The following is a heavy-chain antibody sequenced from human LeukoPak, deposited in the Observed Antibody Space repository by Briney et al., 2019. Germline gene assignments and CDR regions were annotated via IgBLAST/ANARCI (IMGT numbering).Heavy chain of an antibody. CDR3: ARDVSGSDYDESWC. CDR2: IYNSGSA. D-gene: IGHD1-26*01. J-gene: IGHJ4*02. CDR1: GGSISTDY. V-gene: IGHV4-59*01. Sequence: SETLSLTCTVSGGSISTDYWSWIRQPPGKGLEWIGYIYNSGSANYNPSLKSRVTISVDMSNNQFSLKLRSVTAADTAVYYCARDVSGSDYDESWCWGQGAPVTVSS.